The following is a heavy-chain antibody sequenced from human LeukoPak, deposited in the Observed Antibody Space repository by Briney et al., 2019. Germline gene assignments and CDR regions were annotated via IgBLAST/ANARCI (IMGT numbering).Heavy chain of an antibody. D-gene: IGHD6-6*01. CDR3: ARDRGSSGY. CDR1: GFTFSSYS. J-gene: IGHJ4*02. CDR2: TSSSSSYI. Sequence: GGSLRLSCAASGFTFSSYSMNWIRQAPGKGLDWVSSTSSSSSYIYYADSVKGRFTISRANAKNSLYLQMNSLRAEDTAVYYCARDRGSSGYWGQGTLVSVSS. V-gene: IGHV3-21*01.